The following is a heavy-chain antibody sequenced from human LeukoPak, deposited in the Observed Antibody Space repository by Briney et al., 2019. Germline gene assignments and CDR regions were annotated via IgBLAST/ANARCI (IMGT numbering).Heavy chain of an antibody. CDR3: ARRVEMSSASATSDTWLDP. Sequence: SETLSLTCTVSGDSISNYYWNWIRQSPGKGLEWIGHVHFSGETNYNPSLKSRVAISLDSAKSQFSLRLISVTAADTAVYYCARRVEMSSASATSDTWLDPWGQGTLVSVSP. CDR1: GDSISNYY. CDR2: VHFSGET. D-gene: IGHD3-10*01. J-gene: IGHJ5*02. V-gene: IGHV4-59*01.